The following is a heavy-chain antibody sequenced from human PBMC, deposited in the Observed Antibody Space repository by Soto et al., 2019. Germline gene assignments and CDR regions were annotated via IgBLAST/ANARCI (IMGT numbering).Heavy chain of an antibody. CDR1: GGSMSGYY. CDR2: VYTSETT. D-gene: IGHD6-13*01. CDR3: AGNIAATGRRYYGMDV. J-gene: IGHJ6*02. V-gene: IGHV4-4*07. Sequence: QVQLQESGPGLVKPSETLSLTCTVSGGSMSGYYWSWIRQSAGKGLEWIGRVYTSETTYYNPSLKSRVTMSLETSKNLFSLKLYSLTTADTALYYCAGNIAATGRRYYGMDVWGQGTTVTVSS.